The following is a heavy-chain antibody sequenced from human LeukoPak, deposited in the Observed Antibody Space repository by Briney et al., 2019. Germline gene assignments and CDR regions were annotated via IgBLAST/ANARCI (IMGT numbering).Heavy chain of an antibody. V-gene: IGHV4-34*01. J-gene: IGHJ3*01. Sequence: SETLSLTCAVYGGSFSNYFCSWLRHPPGKGLEWIGEINHGGGTDYNPPLKSRVTISVDTSKNQFSLKLSSVTAADTAVYYCARGLEYDFWSGNYSDGFDVWDQGTMVTVSS. CDR1: GGSFSNYF. CDR3: ARGLEYDFWSGNYSDGFDV. CDR2: INHGGGT. D-gene: IGHD3/OR15-3a*01.